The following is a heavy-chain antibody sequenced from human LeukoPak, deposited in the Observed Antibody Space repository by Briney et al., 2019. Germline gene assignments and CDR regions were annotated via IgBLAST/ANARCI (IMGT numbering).Heavy chain of an antibody. CDR1: GFTVSSNY. J-gene: IGHJ6*02. CDR3: ARDTVTTFRFRDYQHYGMDV. Sequence: GGSLRLSCAASGFTVSSNYMSWVRQAPGKGLEWVSVIYSGGSTYYADSVKGRFTISRDNSKNTLCLQMNSLRAEDTAVYHCARDTVTTFRFRDYQHYGMDVWGQGTTVTVSS. CDR2: IYSGGST. V-gene: IGHV3-53*01. D-gene: IGHD4-17*01.